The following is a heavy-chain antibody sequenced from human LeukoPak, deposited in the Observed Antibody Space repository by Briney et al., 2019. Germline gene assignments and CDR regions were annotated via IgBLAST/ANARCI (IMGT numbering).Heavy chain of an antibody. V-gene: IGHV3-23*01. D-gene: IGHD2-21*02. CDR3: AKARLGRGDCCPFEF. CDR1: GFTFSSYA. Sequence: GGSLRLSCAASGFTFSSYAMTWVRQAPGKGLEWVSTISASGGNTYYADSVKGWFTISRDNSKNTLFLQMNSLRAEDTAVYSCAKARLGRGDCCPFEFWGRGTLVTVSS. J-gene: IGHJ4*02. CDR2: ISASGGNT.